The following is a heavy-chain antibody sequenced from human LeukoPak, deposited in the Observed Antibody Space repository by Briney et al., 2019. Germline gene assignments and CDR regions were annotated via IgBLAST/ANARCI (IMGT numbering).Heavy chain of an antibody. J-gene: IGHJ3*02. CDR2: IGGSGTT. V-gene: IGHV3-23*01. Sequence: GGSLRLSCAASGFTFSNYAMSWVRRTPGKGLEWVSSIGGSGTTYYADSVKGRLTISRDNSKNTLYLQMNSLRAEDTAVYYCAKGRIRNAFDIWGQGTMVTVSS. CDR1: GFTFSNYA. CDR3: AKGRIRNAFDI.